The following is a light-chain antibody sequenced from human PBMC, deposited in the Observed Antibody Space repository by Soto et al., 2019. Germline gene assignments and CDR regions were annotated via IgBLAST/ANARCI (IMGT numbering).Light chain of an antibody. CDR2: SAS. CDR1: QGISSC. CDR3: PRTYNAFT. Sequence: DIQLTQSPSSLSASVVARVTITSRVSQGISSCLNCYRQKPGRVHKLLIYSASNLQSGVPSRFSCSGSGTDFTLTISSLQPEDVESYYGPRTYNAFTFGPGTKVDIK. J-gene: IGKJ3*01. V-gene: IGKV1-27*01.